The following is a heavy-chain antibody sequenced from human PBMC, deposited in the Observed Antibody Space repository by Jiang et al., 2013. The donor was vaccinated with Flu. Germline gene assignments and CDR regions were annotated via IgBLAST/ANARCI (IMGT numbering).Heavy chain of an antibody. V-gene: IGHV4-34*01. CDR3: AREVDTAMVGPINWYFDL. J-gene: IGHJ2*01. Sequence: GSGLVKPSETLSLTCAVYGGSFSGYYWSWIRQPPGKGLEWIGEINHSGSTNYNPSLKSRVTISVDTSKNQFSLKLSSVTAADTAVYYCAREVDTAMVGPINWYFDLWGRGTLVTVSS. CDR1: GGSFSGYY. CDR2: INHSGST. D-gene: IGHD5-18*01.